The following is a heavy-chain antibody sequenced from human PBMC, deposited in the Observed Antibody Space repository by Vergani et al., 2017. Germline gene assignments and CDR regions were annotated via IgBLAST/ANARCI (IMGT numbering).Heavy chain of an antibody. CDR1: GASISSGDYY. J-gene: IGHJ6*02. V-gene: IGHV4-30-4*01. CDR2: IYDTGST. D-gene: IGHD6-13*01. CDR3: ARDPLYSTTWPFLLLDMDV. Sequence: QVQLQESGPGLVRPSQTLSLTCTVSGASISSGDYYWTWIRQPPGKGLEWIGYIYDTGSTYYNPSLESRIFISIDTSENQFSLNLSSVTAADTAVYYCARDPLYSTTWPFLLLDMDVWGQGTTVTVSS.